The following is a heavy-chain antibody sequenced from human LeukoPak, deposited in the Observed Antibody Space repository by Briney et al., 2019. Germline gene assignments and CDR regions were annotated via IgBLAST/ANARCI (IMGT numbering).Heavy chain of an antibody. J-gene: IGHJ4*02. D-gene: IGHD3-10*01. V-gene: IGHV3-23*01. CDR3: AKVLVFVSANRYYFAY. Sequence: PGGSLRLSCAASGLTFSASAMSWVRQVPGKGLEWVSLISGSGNSTNYADSVKGRFTISRANYKNTLYLQMNSLRAEDTAVYYCAKVLVFVSANRYYFAYWGQGTLVTVSS. CDR1: GLTFSASA. CDR2: ISGSGNST.